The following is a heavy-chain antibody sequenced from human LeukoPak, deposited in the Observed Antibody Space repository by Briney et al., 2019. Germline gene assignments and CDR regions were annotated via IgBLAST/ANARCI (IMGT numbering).Heavy chain of an antibody. CDR1: GYTLKALT. J-gene: IGHJ1*01. CDR3: TTTRRFYYGSGSFQD. CDR2: LDPVEGET. Sequence: ASVKVSSETSGYTLKALTLQSVRQTPGNGLERMGGLDPVEGETIYAQRCQGRVTMTEDTSTDTAYLDLRSLRSDDTAVYYCTTTRRFYYGSGSFQDGSQG. V-gene: IGHV1-24*01. D-gene: IGHD3-10*01.